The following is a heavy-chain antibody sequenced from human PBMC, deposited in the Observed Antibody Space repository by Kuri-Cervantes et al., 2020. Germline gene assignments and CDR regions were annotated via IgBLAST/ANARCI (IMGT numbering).Heavy chain of an antibody. CDR1: GFTISSNY. CDR2: IYSGGST. CDR3: ARRSGSYWGDAFDI. Sequence: GESLKISCAASGFTISSNYMSWVRQAPGKGLEWVSVIYSGGSTYYADSVKGRFTISRDNSKNTLYLQMNSLRAEDTAVYYCARRSGSYWGDAFDIWGQGTMVTVSS. D-gene: IGHD1-26*01. V-gene: IGHV3-53*01. J-gene: IGHJ3*02.